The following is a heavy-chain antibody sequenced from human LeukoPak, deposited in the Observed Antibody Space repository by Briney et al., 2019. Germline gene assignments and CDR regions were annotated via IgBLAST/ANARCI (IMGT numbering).Heavy chain of an antibody. Sequence: GESLKISCRTSGYSFTTSWIGWLRQRPGKGLEWMAIIYPADSGTKYSPSLQDQVTISVDKSIRTAYLQWSSLKASDSAMYYCARQRIAGYYFDYWGQGTLVTVSS. CDR1: GYSFTTSW. D-gene: IGHD6-13*01. CDR2: IYPADSGT. V-gene: IGHV5-51*01. CDR3: ARQRIAGYYFDY. J-gene: IGHJ4*02.